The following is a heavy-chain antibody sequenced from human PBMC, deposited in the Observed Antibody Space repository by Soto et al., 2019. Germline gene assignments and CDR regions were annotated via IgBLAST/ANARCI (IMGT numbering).Heavy chain of an antibody. V-gene: IGHV4-34*01. J-gene: IGHJ1*01. Sequence: SETLSLTCAVYGGSFSGYYWSWIRQPPGKGLEWIGEINHSGSTNYNPSLKSRVTISVDTSKNQFSLKLSSVTAADTAVYYCARGSNHDFWSGYYAEYFQHWGEGTLVTVSA. CDR1: GGSFSGYY. D-gene: IGHD3-3*01. CDR2: INHSGST. CDR3: ARGSNHDFWSGYYAEYFQH.